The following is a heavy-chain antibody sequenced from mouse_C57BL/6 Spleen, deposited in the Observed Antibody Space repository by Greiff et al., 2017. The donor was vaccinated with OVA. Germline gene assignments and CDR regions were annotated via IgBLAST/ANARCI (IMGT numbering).Heavy chain of an antibody. J-gene: IGHJ1*03. D-gene: IGHD1-1*01. Sequence: QVQLQQPGAELVMPGASVKLSCKASGYTFTSYWMHWVKQRPGQGLEWIGAIDPSDSYTNYNQKFKGKSTLTVDKSSSTAYMQLSSLTSEDSAVYYCARRELLSGWYFDVWGTGTTVTVSS. CDR2: IDPSDSYT. CDR3: ARRELLSGWYFDV. CDR1: GYTFTSYW. V-gene: IGHV1-69*01.